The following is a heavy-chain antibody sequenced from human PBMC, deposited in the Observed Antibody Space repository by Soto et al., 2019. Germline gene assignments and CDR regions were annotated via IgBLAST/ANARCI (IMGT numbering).Heavy chain of an antibody. J-gene: IGHJ4*02. CDR1: GYTLTELS. V-gene: IGHV1-24*01. CDR2: FDPEDGET. CDR3: ATPLAVIGDVDY. Sequence: ASVKVSCKVSGYTLTELSMHWVRQAPGKGLEWMGGFDPEDGETIYAQKFQGRVTMTEDTSTDTAYMELSSLRSEDTAVYYCATPLAVIGDVDYWGQGTLVTVSS. D-gene: IGHD3-22*01.